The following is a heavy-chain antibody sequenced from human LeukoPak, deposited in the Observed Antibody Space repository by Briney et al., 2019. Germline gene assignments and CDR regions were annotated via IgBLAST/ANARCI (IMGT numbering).Heavy chain of an antibody. CDR1: GYSFTSYW. J-gene: IGHJ3*02. CDR3: ARHQDSWPDAFDI. D-gene: IGHD4-11*01. Sequence: GESLKISCKGSGYSFTSYWIAWVRQMPGKGLEWMGIIYSGDSDTRYSPSFQGQVTISVDKSISTAYLQWSSLKASDTAMYYCARHQDSWPDAFDIWGQGTKVTVSS. V-gene: IGHV5-51*01. CDR2: IYSGDSDT.